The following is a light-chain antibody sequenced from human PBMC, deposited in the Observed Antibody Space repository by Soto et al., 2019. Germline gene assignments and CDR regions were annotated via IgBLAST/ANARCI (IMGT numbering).Light chain of an antibody. CDR3: LQYWDYSWT. CDR2: STS. V-gene: IGKV1-17*01. Sequence: IQMAPSPSSPSASVGDRVTVTCRASQVIGNPYIGWYQQRVGRPPKRLIYSTSALQSGVPWRFSGSGSGTEFRLTISSLQPEDSATYYCLQYWDYSWTFGQGTKVDIK. CDR1: QVIGNPY. J-gene: IGKJ1*01.